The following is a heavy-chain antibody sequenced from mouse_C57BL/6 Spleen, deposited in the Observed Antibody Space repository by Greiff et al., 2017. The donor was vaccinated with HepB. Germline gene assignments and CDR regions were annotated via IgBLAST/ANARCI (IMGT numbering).Heavy chain of an antibody. CDR2: ISNGGGST. Sequence: EVQRVESGGGLVQPGGSLKLPCAASGFTFSDYYMYWVRQTPEKRLEWVAYISNGGGSTYYPDTVKGRFTISRDNAKNTLYLQMSRLKSEDTAMYYCARPLYYGNSLYYAMDYWGQGTSVTVSS. D-gene: IGHD2-1*01. V-gene: IGHV5-12*01. CDR3: ARPLYYGNSLYYAMDY. CDR1: GFTFSDYY. J-gene: IGHJ4*01.